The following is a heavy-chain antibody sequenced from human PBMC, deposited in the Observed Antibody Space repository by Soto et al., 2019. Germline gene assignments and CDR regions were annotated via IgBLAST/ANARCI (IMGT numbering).Heavy chain of an antibody. CDR3: AHSLYDYVWGTNWFDP. D-gene: IGHD3-16*01. CDR1: GFSLSTSGVG. Sequence: GPTLVNPTQTLTLSCTFSGFSLSTSGVGVGWIRQPPGKALEWLALIYWDDDKRYSPSLKSRLTITKDTSKNQVVLTMTNMDPVDTATYYCAHSLYDYVWGTNWFDPWGQGTLVTVSS. J-gene: IGHJ5*02. V-gene: IGHV2-5*02. CDR2: IYWDDDK.